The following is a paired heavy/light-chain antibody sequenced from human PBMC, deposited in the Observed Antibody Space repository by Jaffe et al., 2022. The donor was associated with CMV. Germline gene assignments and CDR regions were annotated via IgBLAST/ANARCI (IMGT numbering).Heavy chain of an antibody. CDR2: IWYDASKE. J-gene: IGHJ4*02. CDR1: GFIFSSYG. D-gene: IGHD2-21*02. V-gene: IGHV3-33*08. Sequence: QVQLAESGGGVVQPGRSLRLSCEASGFIFSSYGLHWVRQVPGKGLEWVAVIWYDASKEFYIDSVKGRFTISRDNSENTLYLQMNSLRVEDTAIYYCARGYGDYYLDYWGPGTLVTVSS. CDR3: ARGYGDYYLDY.
Light chain of an antibody. V-gene: IGKV1-12*02. CDR3: QQADNFPSWT. CDR1: QNIGPY. CDR2: STS. J-gene: IGKJ1*01. Sequence: DIQMTQSPSSVSASVGDRVTISCRASQNIGPYLAWYQQKPGKAPKLLIFSTSTLQSGVPSRFSGRGSGTDFTLTINSLQPEDFATYYCQQADNFPSWTFGQGTRVEI.